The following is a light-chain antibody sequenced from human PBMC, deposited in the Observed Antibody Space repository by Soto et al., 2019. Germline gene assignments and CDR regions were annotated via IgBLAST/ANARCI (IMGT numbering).Light chain of an antibody. Sequence: EIVLTQSPGTLSLSPGERATLSCRASQSVSSSYLAWYQQKAGQAPRLLIYGASNRATGIPDRFSGSGSGTDFILPISRLEPEDFAVYYCQHYGSSWTFGQGTKVDIK. CDR3: QHYGSSWT. CDR2: GAS. J-gene: IGKJ1*01. CDR1: QSVSSSY. V-gene: IGKV3-20*01.